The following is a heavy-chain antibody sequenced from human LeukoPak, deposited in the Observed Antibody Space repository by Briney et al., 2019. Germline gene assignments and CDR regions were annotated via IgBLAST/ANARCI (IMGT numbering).Heavy chain of an antibody. V-gene: IGHV4-39*01. Sequence: KPSETLSLTCSVSGGSISNGDYYWGWIRQAPGKGLEWIGSIFYGGSTHYNPSLESRATISVDTSKNQFSLKLTSVTAADAAMYYCARQLPTAAADTRGYFDYWGQGTVVTVSS. CDR1: GGSISNGDYY. D-gene: IGHD6-25*01. CDR2: IFYGGST. J-gene: IGHJ4*01. CDR3: ARQLPTAAADTRGYFDY.